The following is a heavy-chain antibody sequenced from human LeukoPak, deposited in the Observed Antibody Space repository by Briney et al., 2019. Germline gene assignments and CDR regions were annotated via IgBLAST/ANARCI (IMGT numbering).Heavy chain of an antibody. D-gene: IGHD4-11*01. Sequence: GGSLRLSCAASGFIFSSYGMHWVRQAPGKGLEWVAVIWHDGSNKYYADSVKGRFTISRDNSKNTLYLQMNSLRAEDTAVYYRARDLFSPFLTTSPGSAFDIWGQGTMVTVSS. V-gene: IGHV3-33*01. CDR1: GFIFSSYG. J-gene: IGHJ3*02. CDR3: ARDLFSPFLTTSPGSAFDI. CDR2: IWHDGSNK.